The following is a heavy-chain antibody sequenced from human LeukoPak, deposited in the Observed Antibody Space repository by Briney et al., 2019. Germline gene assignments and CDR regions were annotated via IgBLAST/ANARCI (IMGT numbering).Heavy chain of an antibody. V-gene: IGHV4-30-2*01. Sequence: SETLSLTCTVSGGSISSGGYYWSWIRQPPGKGLEWIGEIYHSGSTNYNPSLKSRVTISVDKSKNQFSLKLSSVTAADTAVYYCARDLPGTSFFDYWGQGTLVTVSS. CDR3: ARDLPGTSFFDY. J-gene: IGHJ4*02. CDR2: IYHSGST. CDR1: GGSISSGGYY. D-gene: IGHD2-2*01.